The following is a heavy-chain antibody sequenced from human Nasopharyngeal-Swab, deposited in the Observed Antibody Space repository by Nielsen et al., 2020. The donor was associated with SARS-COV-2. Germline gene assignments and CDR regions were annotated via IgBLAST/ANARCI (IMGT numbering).Heavy chain of an antibody. CDR3: ARDAPAHYGAFY. J-gene: IGHJ4*02. D-gene: IGHD4-17*01. CDR1: GFTLSSFG. Sequence: GESLKISCAASGFTLSSFGMHWVRQAPGKGLEWVAFIAHDASNEYYGDSVKGRFSISRDSSKNTLYLQMDSLRGEDTAVYYCARDAPAHYGAFYWGRGTLATVSS. V-gene: IGHV3-30*03. CDR2: IAHDASNE.